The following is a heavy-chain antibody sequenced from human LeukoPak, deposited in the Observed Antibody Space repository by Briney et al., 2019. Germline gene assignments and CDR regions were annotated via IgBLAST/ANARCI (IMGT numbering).Heavy chain of an antibody. Sequence: SAKVSCKASGGTFSSYAISWVRQAPGQGLEWMGRIIPIFRTANYAQKFQDRVTITTDESTSTAYMELSSLRSDDTAVYYCAREGDGYNLSWGQGTLVTVSS. CDR2: IIPIFRTA. CDR3: AREGDGYNLS. CDR1: GGTFSSYA. D-gene: IGHD5-24*01. V-gene: IGHV1-69*05. J-gene: IGHJ5*02.